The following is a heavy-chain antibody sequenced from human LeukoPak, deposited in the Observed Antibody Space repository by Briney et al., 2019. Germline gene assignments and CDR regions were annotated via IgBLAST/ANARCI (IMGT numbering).Heavy chain of an antibody. D-gene: IGHD4-23*01. CDR1: GFTFSNYS. Sequence: GGSLRLSCAASGFTFSNYSMNWVRQAPGKGLEWVSSISSSRSYIYYADSVKGRFTISRDSAKNSLYLQMNSLRAEDTAVYYCARAWDYGGNTRLFDYWGQGTLVTVSS. CDR2: ISSSRSYI. V-gene: IGHV3-21*01. CDR3: ARAWDYGGNTRLFDY. J-gene: IGHJ4*02.